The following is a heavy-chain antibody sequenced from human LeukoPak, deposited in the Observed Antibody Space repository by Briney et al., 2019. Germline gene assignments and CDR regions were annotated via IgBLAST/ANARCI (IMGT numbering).Heavy chain of an antibody. J-gene: IGHJ4*02. CDR3: AKSNGYGLIDY. D-gene: IGHD5-12*01. CDR2: IYYSGST. Sequence: SETLSLTCTVSGASISGSAYYWGWIRQPPGKGLEWIGNIYYSGSTYYNASLQSRVTISIDTSKNQFSLRLNSVTAADTAMYYCAKSNGYGLIDYWGQGTLVTVSS. V-gene: IGHV4-39*01. CDR1: GASISGSAYY.